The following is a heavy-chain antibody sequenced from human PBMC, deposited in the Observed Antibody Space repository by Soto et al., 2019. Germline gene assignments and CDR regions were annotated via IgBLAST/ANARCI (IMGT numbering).Heavy chain of an antibody. V-gene: IGHV1-18*04. CDR3: ARGPRYCSTTTCFSGVTWFDP. CDR1: GYTFTTYG. Sequence: GASVKVSCKASGYTFTTYGISWVRQAPGQGLEWMGWISPYNGTTKYAEKFQGEMTMTTDTATSTAYMDLRSLRSDDTAVYYCARGPRYCSTTTCFSGVTWFDPWGQGTLVTVSS. CDR2: ISPYNGTT. J-gene: IGHJ5*02. D-gene: IGHD2-2*01.